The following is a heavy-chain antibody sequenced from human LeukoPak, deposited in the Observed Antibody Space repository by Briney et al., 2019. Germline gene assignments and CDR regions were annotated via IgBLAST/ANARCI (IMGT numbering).Heavy chain of an antibody. CDR1: GGSISGFY. Sequence: PSETLSLTCTVSGGSISGFYWTWIRQPPGGGLWWIGQINYSGKADYNPSLRSRITISVDTSKNQMSLKLSSVTAADTAVYYCARFGVYYDMGVWGQGTTVTVS. D-gene: IGHD3-16*01. CDR2: INYSGKA. CDR3: ARFGVYYDMGV. V-gene: IGHV4-59*01. J-gene: IGHJ6*02.